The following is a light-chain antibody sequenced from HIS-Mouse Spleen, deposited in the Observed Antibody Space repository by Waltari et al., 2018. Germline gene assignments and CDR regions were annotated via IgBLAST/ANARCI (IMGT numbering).Light chain of an antibody. CDR2: EVS. J-gene: IGLJ2*01. V-gene: IGLV2-18*02. CDR1: SSDVGSYNR. CDR3: SSYTSSSTLV. Sequence: QSALTQPPSVSGSPGQSLTISCTGTSSDVGSYNRFSWYQQPPGPAPKLMIYEVSNRPSGVPDRFSGSKSGNTASLTISGLQAEDEADYYCSSYTSSSTLVFGGGTKLTVL.